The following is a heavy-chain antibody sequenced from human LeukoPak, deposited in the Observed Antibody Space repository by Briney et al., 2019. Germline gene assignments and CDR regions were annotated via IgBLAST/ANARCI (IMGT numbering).Heavy chain of an antibody. CDR2: ISSSSSYI. V-gene: IGHV3-21*04. CDR3: AKGTSPYYYYYYGMDV. Sequence: GGSLRLSCAASGFTFSRFNMNWVRQAPGKGLEWVSSISSSSSYIYYADSVKGRFTISRDNAKNSLYLQMNSLRAEDTAVYYCAKGTSPYYYYYYGMDVWGQGTTVTVSS. CDR1: GFTFSRFN. J-gene: IGHJ6*02. D-gene: IGHD3/OR15-3a*01.